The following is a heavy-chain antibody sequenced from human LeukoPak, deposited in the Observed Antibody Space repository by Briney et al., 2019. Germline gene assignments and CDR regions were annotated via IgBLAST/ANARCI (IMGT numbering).Heavy chain of an antibody. J-gene: IGHJ3*02. CDR3: ARSGRDGYNWDAFDI. D-gene: IGHD5-24*01. CDR1: SGSFSGYY. Sequence: PSETLSLTCAVYSGSFSGYYWSWIRQPPGKGLEWIGEINHSGSTNYNPSLKSRVTISVDTSKNQFSLKLSSVTAADTAVYYCARSGRDGYNWDAFDIWGQGTMVTISS. V-gene: IGHV4-34*01. CDR2: INHSGST.